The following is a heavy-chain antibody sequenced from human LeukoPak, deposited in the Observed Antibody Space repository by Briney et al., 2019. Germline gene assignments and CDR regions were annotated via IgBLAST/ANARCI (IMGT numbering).Heavy chain of an antibody. J-gene: IGHJ5*02. V-gene: IGHV1-2*02. Sequence: ASVKVSCKASGYTFTGYYMHWVRQAPGQGLEWMGWINPNSGGTNYAQKFQGRVTMTRDTSISTAYMELNRLRSDDTAVYYCAKSPWIQLTPQLDPWGQGTLVTVSS. CDR3: AKSPWIQLTPQLDP. CDR1: GYTFTGYY. D-gene: IGHD5-18*01. CDR2: INPNSGGT.